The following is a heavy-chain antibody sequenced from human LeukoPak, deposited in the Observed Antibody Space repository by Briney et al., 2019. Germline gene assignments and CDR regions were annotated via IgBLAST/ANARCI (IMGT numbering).Heavy chain of an antibody. D-gene: IGHD1-14*01. CDR3: AREILGGFNPGAY. J-gene: IGHJ4*02. CDR1: LDSTTSNF. Sequence: SETLSLTCTVSLDSTTSNFWSWVRQPPGKGLEWIGEIHRSGSTNYNPSLQSRVTISIDRSRNQIALALSSVTAADTAVYYCAREILGGFNPGAYWGQGTLVTVSS. V-gene: IGHV4-4*02. CDR2: IHRSGST.